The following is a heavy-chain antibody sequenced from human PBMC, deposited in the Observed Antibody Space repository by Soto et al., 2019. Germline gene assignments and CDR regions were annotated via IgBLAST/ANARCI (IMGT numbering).Heavy chain of an antibody. V-gene: IGHV4-31*03. J-gene: IGHJ3*02. CDR2: IYYTGHT. D-gene: IGHD1-1*01. CDR3: ARGSQLEGDALDI. Sequence: SETLSLTCSVSGVSTNSGGYYWSWIRHHPGKGLEWIGYIYYTGHTFYNPSLKSRVAMSLDTSKNQFSLKLSSVTAADTAVYYCARGSQLEGDALDIWGQGTMVTVSS. CDR1: GVSTNSGGYY.